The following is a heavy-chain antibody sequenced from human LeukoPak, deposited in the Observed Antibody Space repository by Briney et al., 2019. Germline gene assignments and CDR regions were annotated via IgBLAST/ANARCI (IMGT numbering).Heavy chain of an antibody. CDR3: AKQSTEQFSSSYAYGDFDY. J-gene: IGHJ4*02. CDR1: GFSFDDYA. D-gene: IGHD6-6*01. CDR2: ISWNSDAV. V-gene: IGHV3-9*01. Sequence: PGRSLRLSCAASGFSFDDYAMHWVRQAPGKGLEWVSGISWNSDAVGYADSVKGRFTISRDNAKSSLYLQMNGLRAEDTAFYYCAKQSTEQFSSSYAYGDFDYWGQGTLVTVSS.